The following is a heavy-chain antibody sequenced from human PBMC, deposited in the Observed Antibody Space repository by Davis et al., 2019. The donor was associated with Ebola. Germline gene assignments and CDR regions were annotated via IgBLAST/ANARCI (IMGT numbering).Heavy chain of an antibody. CDR2: IIHIFGTA. V-gene: IGHV1-69*05. D-gene: IGHD6-19*01. Sequence: SVKVSCKASGGTFSSYAISWVRQPPGQGLEWMGGIIHIFGTANYAQKFQGRVTITTDESTSTAYMELSSLRSEDTAVYYCARALAVAGTYYYGMDVWGQGTTVTVSS. J-gene: IGHJ6*02. CDR3: ARALAVAGTYYYGMDV. CDR1: GGTFSSYA.